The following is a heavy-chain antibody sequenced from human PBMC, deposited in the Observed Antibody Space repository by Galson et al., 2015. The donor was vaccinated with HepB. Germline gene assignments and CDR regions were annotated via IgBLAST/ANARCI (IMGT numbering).Heavy chain of an antibody. CDR2: ISYDGSNK. V-gene: IGHV3-30*04. J-gene: IGHJ4*02. CDR3: AREGDCSGGSCYGFYFDY. CDR1: GFTFSSYA. Sequence: SLRLSCAASGFTFSSYAMHWVRQAPGKGLEWVAVISYDGSNKYYADSVKGRFTISRDNSKNTLYLQMNSLRAEDTAVYYCAREGDCSGGSCYGFYFDYWGQGTLVTVSS. D-gene: IGHD2-15*01.